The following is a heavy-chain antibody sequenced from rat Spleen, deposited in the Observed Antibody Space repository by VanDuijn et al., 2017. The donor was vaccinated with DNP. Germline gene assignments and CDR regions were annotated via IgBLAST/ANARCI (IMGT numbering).Heavy chain of an antibody. D-gene: IGHD1-3*01. J-gene: IGHJ2*01. CDR3: TKTNYGSFDY. V-gene: IGHV5-27*01. CDR2: ISTSGGST. Sequence: EVQLVESGGGLVQPGRSLKLSCAASGFTFSNYGMAWVRQAPKKGLEWVATISTSGGSTYYRDSVKGRFTISRDNAKSTLYLQMDSLRSEDTATYYCTKTNYGSFDYLGQGGMVTVSS. CDR1: GFTFSNYG.